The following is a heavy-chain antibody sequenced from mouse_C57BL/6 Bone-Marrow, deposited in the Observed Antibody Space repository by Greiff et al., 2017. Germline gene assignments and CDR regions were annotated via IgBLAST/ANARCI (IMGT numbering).Heavy chain of an antibody. J-gene: IGHJ2*01. CDR1: GFTFSSYA. V-gene: IGHV5-4*01. Sequence: EVKLVESGGGLVKPGGSLKLSCAASGFTFSSYAMPWVRQTPEKRLEWVATISDGGSYTDYPDNVKGRFTISRDNSKNNLYLQMSHLKSEDTAMYYCARDRSYGSSPDYWGQGTTLTVSS. CDR3: ARDRSYGSSPDY. D-gene: IGHD1-1*01. CDR2: ISDGGSYT.